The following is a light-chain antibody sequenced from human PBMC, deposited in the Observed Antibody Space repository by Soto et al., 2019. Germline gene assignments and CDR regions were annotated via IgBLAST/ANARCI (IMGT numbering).Light chain of an antibody. V-gene: IGKV1-6*01. CDR1: QGIGSD. CDR2: AAY. CDR3: LQNSNYPLT. Sequence: AIQMTQSPSSLSASLGDRVTITCRASQGIGSDLGWYQQKPGKAPKLLIYAAYNLQSVVPSRVSGRRSCADFTLTISGLQPEEFSSYACLQNSNYPLTFGGGTKVEIK. J-gene: IGKJ4*01.